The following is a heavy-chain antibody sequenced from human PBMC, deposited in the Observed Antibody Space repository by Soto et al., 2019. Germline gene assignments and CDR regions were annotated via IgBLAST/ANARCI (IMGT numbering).Heavy chain of an antibody. CDR2: INRDGTEK. CDR1: GFTFNAYW. CDR3: VRDRTEYGSYGSSYYDFFDI. D-gene: IGHD3-22*01. J-gene: IGHJ3*02. Sequence: EVQLVESGGGLVQPGGSLRLSCAASGFTFNAYWMTWVRQAPGKGLVWVANINRDGTEKNYVDSVKGRFTVSRDNAKNSLHLQMYSLRAEDTAVYYCVRDRTEYGSYGSSYYDFFDIWGQGTKVTVSS. V-gene: IGHV3-7*05.